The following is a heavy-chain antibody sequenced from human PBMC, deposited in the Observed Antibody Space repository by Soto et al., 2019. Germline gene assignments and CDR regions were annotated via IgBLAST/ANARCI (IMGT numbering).Heavy chain of an antibody. D-gene: IGHD3-10*01. V-gene: IGHV1-2*02. CDR3: AREHMVPAAHGFDI. Sequence: ASVKVSCKASGYTFTGHYMHWVRQAPGQGLEWMGWINPNSVGTNYAQKFQGRVTMTRDTSISTAYMELRRLRSDDTAVYYYAREHMVPAAHGFDIWGQGTMVTVSS. CDR2: INPNSVGT. CDR1: GYTFTGHY. J-gene: IGHJ3*02.